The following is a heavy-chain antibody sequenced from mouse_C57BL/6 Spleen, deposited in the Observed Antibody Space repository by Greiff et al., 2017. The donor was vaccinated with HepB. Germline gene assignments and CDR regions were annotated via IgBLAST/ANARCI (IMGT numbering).Heavy chain of an antibody. CDR1: GFTFSDYG. Sequence: EVQRVESGGGLVKPGGSLKLSCAASGFTFSDYGMHWVRQAPEKGLEWVAYISSGSSAIYYADTVKGRFTISRDNAKNTLFLQMTSLRSDDTDMYYCARGLTGTWFAYWGQGTLVTVSA. V-gene: IGHV5-17*01. D-gene: IGHD4-1*01. CDR3: ARGLTGTWFAY. CDR2: ISSGSSAI. J-gene: IGHJ3*01.